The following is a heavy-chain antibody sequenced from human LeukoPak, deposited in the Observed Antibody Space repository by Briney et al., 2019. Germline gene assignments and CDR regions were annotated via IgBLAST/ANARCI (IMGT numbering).Heavy chain of an antibody. CDR2: ISWDGGST. J-gene: IGHJ4*02. CDR3: AKDQSPGYCSSTSYFPPPSIDY. D-gene: IGHD2-2*01. CDR1: GFTFDDYA. V-gene: IGHV3-43D*03. Sequence: GGSLRLSCAASGFTFDDYAMHWVRQAPGKGLEWVSLISWDGGSTYYADSVKGRFTISRDNSKNSLYLQMNSLRAEDTALYYCAKDQSPGYCSSTSYFPPPSIDYWGQGTLVTVSS.